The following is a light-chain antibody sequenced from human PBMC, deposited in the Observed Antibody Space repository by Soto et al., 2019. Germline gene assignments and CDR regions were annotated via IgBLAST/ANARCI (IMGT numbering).Light chain of an antibody. V-gene: IGLV2-14*03. J-gene: IGLJ3*02. CDR2: EVT. CDR3: CSHSSSITWM. CDR1: SSDVGGYNF. Sequence: QSARTQTASVSGSPGQSITISCTGTSSDVGGYNFVSWYQQHPGKAPKLIIHEVTNRPSGVSGRFSGSKSGNTAFLTISGLQAEDEAVYYCCSHSSSITWMFGGGTKLTVL.